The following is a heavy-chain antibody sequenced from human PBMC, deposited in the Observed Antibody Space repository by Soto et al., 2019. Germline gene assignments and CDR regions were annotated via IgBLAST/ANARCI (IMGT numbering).Heavy chain of an antibody. CDR3: ARENWFFDY. J-gene: IGHJ4*02. CDR1: GFSFEIYW. D-gene: IGHD3-10*01. CDR2: INPDGSGE. Sequence: EVHLVESGGGLVQPGGSLGLSCAASGFSFEIYWMGWVRQAPGKGLEWVANINPDGSGEYYLDSVKGRFTISRDNAKNSVYLQMNSLVGDDTAVYYCARENWFFDYWGQGTPVTVSS. V-gene: IGHV3-7*01.